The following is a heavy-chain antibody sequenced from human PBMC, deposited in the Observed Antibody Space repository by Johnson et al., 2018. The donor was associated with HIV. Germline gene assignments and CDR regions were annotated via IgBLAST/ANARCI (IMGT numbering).Heavy chain of an antibody. Sequence: VQLVESGGGLVKTGGSLRLSGAASGFSFTNAWMSWVRQAPGKGLEGVGRIKGKTDGGTTDYAAPVTGRFTISRDDSKNTLNLQMNSLRAEDTAVYYCAKDQYGQWLAHAFDIWGQGTMVTVSS. D-gene: IGHD6-19*01. CDR3: AKDQYGQWLAHAFDI. J-gene: IGHJ3*02. CDR2: IKGKTDGGTT. CDR1: GFSFTNAW. V-gene: IGHV3-15*01.